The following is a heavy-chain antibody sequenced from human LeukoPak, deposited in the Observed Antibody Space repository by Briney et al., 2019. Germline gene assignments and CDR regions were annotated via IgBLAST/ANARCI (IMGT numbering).Heavy chain of an antibody. Sequence: PSGTLSLTCTVSGGSISSSSYYWGWIRQPPGKGREWIGSIYYSGSTYYNPSLKSRVTISVDTSKNQFSLKLSSVTAADTAVYYCARGTTMLVVVGPHDAFDIWGQGTMFTVSS. CDR2: IYYSGST. CDR1: GGSISSSSYY. J-gene: IGHJ3*02. V-gene: IGHV4-39*01. CDR3: ARGTTMLVVVGPHDAFDI. D-gene: IGHD3-22*01.